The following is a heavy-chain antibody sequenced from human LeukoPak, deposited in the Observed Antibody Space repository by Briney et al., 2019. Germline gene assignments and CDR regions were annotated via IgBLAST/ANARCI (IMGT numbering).Heavy chain of an antibody. CDR3: ARHVTTVTTYYFDY. CDR2: VYYNGST. V-gene: IGHV4-39*01. D-gene: IGHD4-17*01. Sequence: PSETLSLTCTVTGGSVSSSSFLWGWIRQPPGKELEWIGSVYYNGSTYQNPSLKNRISMSVDTSSNKFSLKVTSVTAADTALYYCARHVTTVTTYYFDYWGQGTLVTVSS. CDR1: GGSVSSSSFL. J-gene: IGHJ4*02.